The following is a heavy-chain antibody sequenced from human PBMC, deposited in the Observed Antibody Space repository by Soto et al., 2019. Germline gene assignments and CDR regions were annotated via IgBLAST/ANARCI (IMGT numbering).Heavy chain of an antibody. CDR1: GFTFSNYG. CDR2: ILYDGHNK. Sequence: QVQLVESGGGVVQPGRSLRLSCAASGFTFSNYGMHWVRQAPGKGLEWVAVILYDGHNKYYADSVKGRFTISRDNSKNTLYLQMNSLRAEDTAVYYCAKKWMVAATLFDYWGQGTLVTVSS. CDR3: AKKWMVAATLFDY. J-gene: IGHJ4*02. D-gene: IGHD2-15*01. V-gene: IGHV3-30*18.